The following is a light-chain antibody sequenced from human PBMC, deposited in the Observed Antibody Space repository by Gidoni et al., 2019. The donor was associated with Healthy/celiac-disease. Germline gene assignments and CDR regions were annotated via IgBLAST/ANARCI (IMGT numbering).Light chain of an antibody. V-gene: IGKV1-33*01. CDR2: DAA. J-gene: IGKJ5*01. Sequence: DIQMTQSPSSLSASVGDRVTITCQASQDISNYLNWYQQKPGKAPKLLIYDAANLETGVPSRVSGSGSGTEFTFTISSLHPEDIATYYCQQYDNLPITFGQGTRLEIK. CDR3: QQYDNLPIT. CDR1: QDISNY.